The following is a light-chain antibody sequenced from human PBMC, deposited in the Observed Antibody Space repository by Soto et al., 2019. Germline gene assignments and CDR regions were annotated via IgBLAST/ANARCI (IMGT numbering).Light chain of an antibody. V-gene: IGKV1-39*01. Sequence: DIQMTQSPSYLSASVGDRVTITCRASQSISSYLNWYQQKPGKAPKLLIYGASSLQSGVPARFSGSGSGIYFTLTTSSLQPEDFAIYYCQQSYSKPWTFGQGTKVEIK. CDR3: QQSYSKPWT. CDR2: GAS. CDR1: QSISSY. J-gene: IGKJ1*01.